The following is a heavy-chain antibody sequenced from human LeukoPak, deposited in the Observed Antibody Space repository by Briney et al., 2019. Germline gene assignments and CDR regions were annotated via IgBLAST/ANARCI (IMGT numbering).Heavy chain of an antibody. D-gene: IGHD5-24*01. Sequence: GGSLRLSCAASGFTFSIYAMAWVRQAPGKGLEWVSSISGSGTSTYYADSVKGRFTISRDNSKNTLYLQMISLRAEDTAIYYCVKDPGAGVAPTKLDYWGQGTLVTVSS. V-gene: IGHV3-23*01. CDR1: GFTFSIYA. CDR3: VKDPGAGVAPTKLDY. J-gene: IGHJ4*02. CDR2: ISGSGTST.